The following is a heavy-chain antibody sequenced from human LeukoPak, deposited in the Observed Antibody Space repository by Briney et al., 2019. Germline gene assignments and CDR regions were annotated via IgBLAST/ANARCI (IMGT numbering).Heavy chain of an antibody. Sequence: GGSLRLSCAASKSTFSSYWMTWVRHVPGKGLEWVANIKQDGSEKNYVDSVKGRFTISRDNAKNSLYLQMNSLRSEDTAVYYCARSSNGAFDYWGQGTLVTVAS. V-gene: IGHV3-7*01. CDR2: IKQDGSEK. J-gene: IGHJ4*02. CDR1: KSTFSSYW. D-gene: IGHD3-10*01. CDR3: ARSSNGAFDY.